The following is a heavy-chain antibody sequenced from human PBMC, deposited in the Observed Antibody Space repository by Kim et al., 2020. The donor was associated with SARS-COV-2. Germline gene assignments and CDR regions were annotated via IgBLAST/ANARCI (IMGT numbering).Heavy chain of an antibody. J-gene: IGHJ3*02. CDR1: GYSFTSYW. CDR3: ARHTGIAVGDDTFDI. Sequence: GESLKISCKGSGYSFTSYWISWVRQMPGKGLEWMGRIDPSDSYINYSPSFQGHVTISVDKSISTAYLQWSSLKASDTAMYYCARHTGIAVGDDTFDIWGQGTMVTVSS. CDR2: IDPSDSYI. V-gene: IGHV5-10-1*01. D-gene: IGHD6-19*01.